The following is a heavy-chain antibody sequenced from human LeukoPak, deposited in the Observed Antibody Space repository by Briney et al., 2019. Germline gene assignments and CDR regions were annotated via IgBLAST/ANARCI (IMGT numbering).Heavy chain of an antibody. CDR2: IWSDGSNK. Sequence: GGSLRLSCAASGFTFSTSGMHWVRQAPGKGLEWVAFIWSDGSNKNHADSVKGRFTISRDNSKDTLYLQMNSLRAEDTAVYYCARDKGTTCIDNWGQGALVTVSS. D-gene: IGHD4-17*01. CDR1: GFTFSTSG. J-gene: IGHJ4*02. CDR3: ARDKGTTCIDN. V-gene: IGHV3-33*08.